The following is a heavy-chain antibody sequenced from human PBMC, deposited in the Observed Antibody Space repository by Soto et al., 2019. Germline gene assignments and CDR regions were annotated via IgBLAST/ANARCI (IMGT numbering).Heavy chain of an antibody. J-gene: IGHJ3*02. D-gene: IGHD3-10*01. Sequence: ASVKVSCKASGYTFTSYYMHWVRQAPGQGLEWMGIINPSGGSTSYAQKFQGRVTMTRDTSTSTVYMELSSLRSEDTAVYYCAVPFGLNAAAFDIWGQGTMVTVSS. V-gene: IGHV1-46*01. CDR2: INPSGGST. CDR3: AVPFGLNAAAFDI. CDR1: GYTFTSYY.